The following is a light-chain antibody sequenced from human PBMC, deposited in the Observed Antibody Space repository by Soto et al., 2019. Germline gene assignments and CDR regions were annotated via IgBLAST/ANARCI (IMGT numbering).Light chain of an antibody. J-gene: IGKJ3*01. CDR1: QSIRSH. CDR2: GAS. CDR3: QQSFSSPFT. Sequence: DIQMTQSPSSLSASVGDRVSITCRASQSIRSHLNWFQHKPGKAPKVLIYGASSLQGGVPSRFSGSGSGTDFTLTIKSLQPEDFATYYCQQSFSSPFTFGLGTKVDVK. V-gene: IGKV1-39*01.